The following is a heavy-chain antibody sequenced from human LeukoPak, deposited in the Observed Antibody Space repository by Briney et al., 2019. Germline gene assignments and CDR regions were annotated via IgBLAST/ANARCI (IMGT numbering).Heavy chain of an antibody. V-gene: IGHV3-33*08. CDR3: ARHVTIFGVADYYMDV. J-gene: IGHJ6*03. D-gene: IGHD3-3*01. CDR1: GFTFSSYG. CDR2: IWYGGSNK. Sequence: SGGSLRLSCAASGFTFSSYGMHWVRQAPGKGLEWVAVIWYGGSNKYYADSVKGRFTISRDNSKNTLYLQMNSLRAEDTAVYYCARHVTIFGVADYYMDVWGKGTTVTVSS.